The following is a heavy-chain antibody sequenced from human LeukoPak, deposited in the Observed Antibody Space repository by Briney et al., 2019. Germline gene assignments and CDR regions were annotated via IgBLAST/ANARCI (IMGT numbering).Heavy chain of an antibody. CDR1: GFTFSSHW. V-gene: IGHV3-7*05. CDR3: AREVIGPRGFLAAIDY. D-gene: IGHD2/OR15-2a*01. J-gene: IGHJ4*02. CDR2: IEKDGSEE. Sequence: GGSLRLSCAASGFTFSSHWMTWVRQAPGKGLECVANIEKDGSEEYYLDSVKGRFTISRDNAKDSLYLQMNSLRVEDTAMYYCAREVIGPRGFLAAIDYWGQGTLVTVSS.